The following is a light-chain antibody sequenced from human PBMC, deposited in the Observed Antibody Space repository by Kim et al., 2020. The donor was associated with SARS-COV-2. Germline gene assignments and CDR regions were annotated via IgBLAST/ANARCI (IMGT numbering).Light chain of an antibody. CDR1: QDITTA. V-gene: IGKV1D-13*01. J-gene: IGKJ1*01. CDR3: QQFKNYPRT. Sequence: GDRVTMTCRASQDITTALAWYQQKPGKTPELLMYDVSTLESVVPSRFSGSGAGTDFTLTIGSLQPEDFATYYCQQFKNYPRTFGQGTKVDIK. CDR2: DVS.